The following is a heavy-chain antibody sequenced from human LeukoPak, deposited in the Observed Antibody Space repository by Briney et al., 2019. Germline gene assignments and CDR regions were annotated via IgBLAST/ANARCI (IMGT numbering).Heavy chain of an antibody. Sequence: ASVKVSCKASGYTFAGYYMHWVRQAPGQGLEWMGWINPNSGNTGYAQKFQGRVTITRNTSISTAYMELSSLRSEDTAVYYCARDLKMGYSSGRYSWGTGSSNDYWGQGTLVTVSS. CDR2: INPNSGNT. CDR3: ARDLKMGYSSGRYSWGTGSSNDY. D-gene: IGHD6-19*01. V-gene: IGHV1-8*03. CDR1: GYTFAGYY. J-gene: IGHJ4*02.